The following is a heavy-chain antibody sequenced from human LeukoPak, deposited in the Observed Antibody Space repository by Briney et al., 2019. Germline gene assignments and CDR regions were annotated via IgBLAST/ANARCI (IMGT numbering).Heavy chain of an antibody. V-gene: IGHV3-48*03. Sequence: GGSLRLSCAASGFTSSSYEMNWVRQAPGKGLEWVSYISSSGSTIYYADSVKGRFTISRDNAKNSLYLQMNSLRAEDTAVYYCARVGSLRYFDRSYYFDYWGQGTLVTVSS. CDR1: GFTSSSYE. CDR2: ISSSGSTI. D-gene: IGHD3-9*01. CDR3: ARVGSLRYFDRSYYFDY. J-gene: IGHJ4*02.